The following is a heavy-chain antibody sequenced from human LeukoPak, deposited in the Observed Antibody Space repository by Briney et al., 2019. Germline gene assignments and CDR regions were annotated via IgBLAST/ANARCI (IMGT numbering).Heavy chain of an antibody. J-gene: IGHJ5*02. D-gene: IGHD3-22*01. V-gene: IGHV4-4*07. CDR2: IYSSGST. CDR1: GGSISSNF. Sequence: SETLSLTCTVSGGSISSNFWTWIRQPAGKGLEWIGRIYSSGSTSYNPSLKSRVTMSVDTSKNQFSLTLSPVTAADTAVYYCARVKDSNGHYYWFDPWGQGTLATVSS. CDR3: ARVKDSNGHYYWFDP.